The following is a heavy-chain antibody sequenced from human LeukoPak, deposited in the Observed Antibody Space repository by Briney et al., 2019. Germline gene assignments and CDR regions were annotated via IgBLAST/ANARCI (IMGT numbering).Heavy chain of an antibody. J-gene: IGHJ4*02. Sequence: GGSLRLSCSASGFTFSSYTMHWVRQAPGKGLEYVSAISSNGGSTYYADLVKGRFTISRDNSKNTLHLQMSSLTAEDTAVYYCVPIAATGTPFPRFDQWGQRTLVTVSS. CDR3: VPIAATGTPFPRFDQ. D-gene: IGHD6-13*01. CDR2: ISSNGGST. V-gene: IGHV3-64D*09. CDR1: GFTFSSYT.